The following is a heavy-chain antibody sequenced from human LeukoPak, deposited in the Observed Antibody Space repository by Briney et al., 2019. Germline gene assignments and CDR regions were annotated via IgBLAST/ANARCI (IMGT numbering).Heavy chain of an antibody. CDR1: GFTVSNNY. D-gene: IGHD6-13*01. CDR3: AKDGLITAAGRFDY. CDR2: IYSGGST. V-gene: IGHV3-53*01. J-gene: IGHJ4*02. Sequence: GGSLRLSCAASGFTVSNNYMNWVRQAPGKGLEWVSLIYSGGSTYYADSVKGRFTISRDNSKNTLYLQMNSLRAEDTAIYYCAKDGLITAAGRFDYWGQGTLVTVSS.